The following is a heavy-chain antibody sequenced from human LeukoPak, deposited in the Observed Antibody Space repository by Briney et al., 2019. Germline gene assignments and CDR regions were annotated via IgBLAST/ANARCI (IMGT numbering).Heavy chain of an antibody. D-gene: IGHD6-6*01. V-gene: IGHV4-4*02. CDR3: ARDGVLMGWQLVPV. CDR1: GGSISSSNW. J-gene: IGHJ4*02. Sequence: SGTLSLTCAVSGGSISSSNWWSWVRQPPGKGLEWIGEIYHSGSTNYNPSLKSRVTMSVDTSKNQFSLKLSSVTAADTAVYYCARDGVLMGWQLVPVWGQGTLVTVSS. CDR2: IYHSGST.